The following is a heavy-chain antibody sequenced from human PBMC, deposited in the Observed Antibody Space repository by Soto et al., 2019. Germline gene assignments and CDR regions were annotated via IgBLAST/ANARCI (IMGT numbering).Heavy chain of an antibody. CDR1: GYTFTSYA. D-gene: IGHD4-4*01. Sequence: ASVKVSCKASGYTFTSYAIHWVRQAPRQRLEWMGWINSGNGNTKYSQKFQGRVTITRDTSASTVYMELSSLGSEDTAVYYCARSYSDYYGLDVWGQGATVTVSS. CDR3: ARSYSDYYGLDV. CDR2: INSGNGNT. J-gene: IGHJ6*02. V-gene: IGHV1-3*01.